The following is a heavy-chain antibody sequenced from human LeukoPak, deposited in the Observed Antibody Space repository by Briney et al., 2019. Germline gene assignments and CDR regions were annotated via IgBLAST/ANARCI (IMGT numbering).Heavy chain of an antibody. CDR2: ISSSSSYI. J-gene: IGHJ4*02. CDR3: ARGRSSSSRTIDY. D-gene: IGHD6-6*01. V-gene: IGHV3-21*01. Sequence: KPGGSLRLSCAASGFTFSSYAMSWVRQAPGKGLEWVSSISSSSSYIYYADSVKGRFTISRDNAKNSLYLQMNGLRAEDTAVYYCARGRSSSSRTIDYWGQGTLVTVSS. CDR1: GFTFSSYA.